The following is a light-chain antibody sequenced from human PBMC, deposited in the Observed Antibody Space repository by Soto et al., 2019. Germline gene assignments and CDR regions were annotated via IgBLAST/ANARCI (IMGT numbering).Light chain of an antibody. Sequence: DLQMTQSPSSLSASVGDRVTITCQASQDISNYLNWYQQKPGKAPKLLIYDASNLETGVPSRFSGSGSGTDFTFTISSLQPEDIATYYCQQYDNLPAPMYTFGQGTKLEIK. CDR3: QQYDNLPAPMYT. J-gene: IGKJ2*01. CDR2: DAS. CDR1: QDISNY. V-gene: IGKV1-33*01.